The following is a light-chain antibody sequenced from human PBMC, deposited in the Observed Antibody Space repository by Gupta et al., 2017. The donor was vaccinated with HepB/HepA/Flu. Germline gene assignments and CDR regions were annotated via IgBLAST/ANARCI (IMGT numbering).Light chain of an antibody. CDR1: NIGSKS. V-gene: IGLV3-21*03. J-gene: IGLJ2*01. Sequence: SYVLTQPPSVSVAPGKTARITCGGTNIGSKSVHWYQQKPGQAPVLVVYDDSDRPSGIPERFSGSNSGNTATLTISRVEAEDEADYYCQVWDSSSDHPVVFGGGTKLTVL. CDR3: QVWDSSSDHPVV. CDR2: DDS.